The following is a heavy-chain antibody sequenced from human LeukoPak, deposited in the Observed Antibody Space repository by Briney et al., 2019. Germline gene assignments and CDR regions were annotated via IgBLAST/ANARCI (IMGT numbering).Heavy chain of an antibody. CDR3: AKDPRSYYYYYGMDV. V-gene: IGHV3-23*01. CDR1: GFTFSSYA. Sequence: NPGGSLRLSCAASGFTFSSYAMSWVRQAPGKGLEWVSGISGSGGRRNYADSVKGRFTISRDNPKNTLYLQMNSLRAEDTAVHYCAKDPRSYYYYYGMDVWGQGTTVTVSS. J-gene: IGHJ6*02. CDR2: ISGSGGRR.